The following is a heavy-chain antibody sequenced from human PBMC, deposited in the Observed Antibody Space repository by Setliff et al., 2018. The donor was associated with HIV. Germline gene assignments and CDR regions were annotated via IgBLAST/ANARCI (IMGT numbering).Heavy chain of an antibody. CDR3: ARVSHSRRIDY. V-gene: IGHV3-7*01. CDR1: GFTFSSYA. CDR2: IKQDGSEK. D-gene: IGHD6-13*01. Sequence: GGSLRLSCAASGFTFSSYAMHWVRQAPGKGLEWVANIKQDGSEKYYVDSVKGRFTISRDNAKNSLYLQMNSLRAEDTAVYYCARVSHSRRIDYWGQGTLVTVSS. J-gene: IGHJ4*02.